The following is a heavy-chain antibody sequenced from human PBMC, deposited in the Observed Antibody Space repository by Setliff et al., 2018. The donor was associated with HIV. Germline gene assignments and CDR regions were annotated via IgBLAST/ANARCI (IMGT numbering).Heavy chain of an antibody. D-gene: IGHD3-22*01. CDR2: IGGSGTYT. CDR3: VRSLSGNSSTYYWAFDF. J-gene: IGHJ4*02. V-gene: IGHV3-21*01. CDR1: GFTFTSHS. Sequence: GGSLRLSCVTSGFTFTSHSMNWVRLRPGRGLEWVASIGGSGTYTHYADSVRGRFTVSRDNAKNSLWLQLDSLKVEDTALYVCVRSLSGNSSTYYWAFDFWGQGAPVTVSS.